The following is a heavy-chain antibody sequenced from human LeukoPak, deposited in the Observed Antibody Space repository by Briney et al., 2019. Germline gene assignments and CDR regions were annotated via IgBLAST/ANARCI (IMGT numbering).Heavy chain of an antibody. D-gene: IGHD3-10*01. CDR1: GFTFDDYA. Sequence: GGSLRLSCAASGFTFDDYAMHWVRQAPGKGLEWVSLISGDGGSTYYADSVKGRFTISRDNSKNSLYLRMNSLRTEDTALYYCAKGDFGDPYLGYWGQGTLVTVSS. CDR3: AKGDFGDPYLGY. CDR2: ISGDGGST. V-gene: IGHV3-43*02. J-gene: IGHJ4*02.